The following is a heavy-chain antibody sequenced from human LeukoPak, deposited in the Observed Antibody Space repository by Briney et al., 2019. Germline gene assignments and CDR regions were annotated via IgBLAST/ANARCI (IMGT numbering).Heavy chain of an antibody. J-gene: IGHJ5*01. V-gene: IGHV3-30*02. CDR3: AKEWNNWNYENWFDS. CDR2: IRFDGSDK. D-gene: IGHD1-7*01. Sequence: GGSLRLSCAASGSTFNTYGMHWVRQAPGKGLEWVAFIRFDGSDKYYADSVKGRFTISRDTSKSTLYLQMNSLRGEDTAVYYCAKEWNNWNYENWFDSWGQGTLVTVS. CDR1: GSTFNTYG.